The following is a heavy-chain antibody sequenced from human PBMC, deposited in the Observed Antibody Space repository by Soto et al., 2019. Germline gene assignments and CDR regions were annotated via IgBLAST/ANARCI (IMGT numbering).Heavy chain of an antibody. J-gene: IGHJ5*02. V-gene: IGHV3-11*01. D-gene: IGHD6-13*01. CDR1: VFTFSDYY. Sequence: GGSLRLSCASSVFTFSDYYMSWIRQAPGKGLEWVSYISSSGSTIYYADSVKGRFTISRDNAKNSLYLQMNSLRAEDTAVYYCARQQLAGRYWFDPWGQGTLVTVSS. CDR3: ARQQLAGRYWFDP. CDR2: ISSSGSTI.